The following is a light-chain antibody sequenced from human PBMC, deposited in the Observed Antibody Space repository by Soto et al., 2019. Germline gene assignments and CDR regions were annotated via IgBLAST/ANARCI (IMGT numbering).Light chain of an antibody. CDR3: QQRRYWPIT. V-gene: IGKV3-11*01. CDR2: DAS. Sequence: ETVLTQSPATLSLSPGESATLSCRASQSVSTYFGWHQQKPGQPPRLLIYDASRRAPGVPARFTGSGSGTDFTLTITSLEPEDFAVYYCQQRRYWPITFGPGTKVDVK. CDR1: QSVSTY. J-gene: IGKJ3*01.